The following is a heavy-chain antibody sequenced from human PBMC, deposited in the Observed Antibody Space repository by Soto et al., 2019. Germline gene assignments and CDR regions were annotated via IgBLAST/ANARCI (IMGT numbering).Heavy chain of an antibody. CDR3: ASFHLNSGWYDYFDY. CDR2: INPGGGST. Sequence: GASVKVSCKASGYTFTSYYMHWVRQAPGQGLEWMGIINPGGGSTSYAQKFQGRVTMTRDTSTSTVYMELSSLRSEDTAVYYCASFHLNSGWYDYFDYWGRGTMVTVSS. CDR1: GYTFTSYY. J-gene: IGHJ4*02. V-gene: IGHV1-46*01. D-gene: IGHD6-19*01.